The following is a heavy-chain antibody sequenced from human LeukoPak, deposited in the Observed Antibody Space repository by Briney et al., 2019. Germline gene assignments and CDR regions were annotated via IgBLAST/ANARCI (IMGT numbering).Heavy chain of an antibody. CDR2: ISGSGGST. CDR3: AKGVPDYIHYFDY. D-gene: IGHD3-10*01. J-gene: IGHJ4*02. CDR1: GFTFSNYA. Sequence: GGSLRLSCAASGFTFSNYAMSWVRQAPGKGLEWVSTISGSGGSTYYADSVKGRFTISRDSSKDTLYLQMNSLRGEDTDTAVYYCAKGVPDYIHYFDYWGQGTLVTVSS. V-gene: IGHV3-23*01.